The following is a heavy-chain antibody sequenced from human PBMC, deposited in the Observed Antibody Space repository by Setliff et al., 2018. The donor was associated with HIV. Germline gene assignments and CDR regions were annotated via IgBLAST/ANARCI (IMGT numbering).Heavy chain of an antibody. Sequence: GESLKISCAASGFTFSNYAMSWVRQAPGKGLEWDSGISGSAGTTYYADSVKGRFTISRDNSKNTLYLQMNSLRAEDTAVYYCAKDHATSSWFTALLDYWGQGALVTVSS. CDR3: AKDHATSSWFTALLDY. CDR2: ISGSAGTT. V-gene: IGHV3-23*01. D-gene: IGHD6-13*01. J-gene: IGHJ4*02. CDR1: GFTFSNYA.